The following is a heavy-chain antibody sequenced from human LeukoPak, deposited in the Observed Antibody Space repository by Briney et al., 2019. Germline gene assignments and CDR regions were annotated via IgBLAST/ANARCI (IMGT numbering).Heavy chain of an antibody. V-gene: IGHV4-38-2*02. CDR2: FYRSGSI. CDR1: GSSMRTSYS. Sequence: SETLSLICGVSGSSMRTSYSWGWIRQPPGKGLEWIGSFYRSGSIYYNPSLKSRVTISADTSKNQFSLKLSSVTAADTAVYYCAREITIFGVVMIGYYYYYMDVWGKGTTVTVSS. J-gene: IGHJ6*03. D-gene: IGHD3-3*01. CDR3: AREITIFGVVMIGYYYYYMDV.